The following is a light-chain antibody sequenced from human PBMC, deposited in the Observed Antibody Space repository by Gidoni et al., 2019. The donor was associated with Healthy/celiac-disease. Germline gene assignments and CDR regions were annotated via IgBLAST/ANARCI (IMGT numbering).Light chain of an antibody. J-gene: IGKJ1*01. V-gene: IGKV1-5*01. Sequence: GDRVTITCRASQSISSWLAWYQQKPGKAPKLLIYDASSLESGVPSRFSGSGSGTEFTLTISSLQPDDFATYYCQQYNSDPMAFGQXTKVEIK. CDR3: QQYNSDPMA. CDR2: DAS. CDR1: QSISSW.